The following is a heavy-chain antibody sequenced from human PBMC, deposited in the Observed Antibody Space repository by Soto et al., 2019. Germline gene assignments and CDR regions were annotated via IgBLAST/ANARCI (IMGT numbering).Heavy chain of an antibody. D-gene: IGHD3-10*01. CDR3: ATPRGY. CDR2: ISYDGSNK. Sequence: QVQLVESGGGVVQPGRSLRLSCAASGFTFSSYAMHWVRQAPGKGLEWVAVISYDGSNKYYADSVKGRFTISRDNSKNTLYLQMNRLRAEDTAVYYCATPRGYWGQGTLVTVSS. CDR1: GFTFSSYA. V-gene: IGHV3-30-3*01. J-gene: IGHJ4*02.